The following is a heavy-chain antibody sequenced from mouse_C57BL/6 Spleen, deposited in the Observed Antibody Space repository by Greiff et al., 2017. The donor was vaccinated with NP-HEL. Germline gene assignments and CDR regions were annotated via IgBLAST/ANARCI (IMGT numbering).Heavy chain of an antibody. CDR3: ASEEVDDGYYTWFAY. CDR2: INPSSGYT. D-gene: IGHD2-3*01. J-gene: IGHJ3*01. Sequence: VQLQQSGAELAKPGASVKLSCKASGYTFTSYWMHWVKQRPGQGLEWIGYINPSSGYTKYNQKFKDKATLTADNSSSTAYMQLSSLTYEDSAVYYCASEEVDDGYYTWFAYWGQGTLVTVSA. CDR1: GYTFTSYW. V-gene: IGHV1-7*01.